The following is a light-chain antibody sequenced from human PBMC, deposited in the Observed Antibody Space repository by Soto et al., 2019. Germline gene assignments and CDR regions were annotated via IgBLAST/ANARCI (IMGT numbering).Light chain of an antibody. J-gene: IGLJ2*01. Sequence: QSALSQPPSASGSPGQSVTSSCTGTSSDVGGYNYVSWYQQDPGKAPKLMIYEVSKRPSGVPDRFSGSKSGNTASLTVSGLQAEDDSDYYCSSYAGSNNVVFGGGTKLTVL. V-gene: IGLV2-8*01. CDR1: SSDVGGYNY. CDR2: EVS. CDR3: SSYAGSNNVV.